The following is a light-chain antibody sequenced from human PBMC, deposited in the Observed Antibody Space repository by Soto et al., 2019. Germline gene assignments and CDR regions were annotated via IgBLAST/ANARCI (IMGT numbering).Light chain of an antibody. V-gene: IGKV1-33*01. CDR3: QQYDTFRT. CDR2: DAS. Sequence: DIQMTQSPSSLSASVGDRVTVTCQASQNINNYLNWYQQKPGRAPKLLIYDASNLGAGVPSRFSGSGSGTDFTLTISTLQPEDVATYYCQQYDTFRTFGGGTKVDIK. J-gene: IGKJ4*01. CDR1: QNINNY.